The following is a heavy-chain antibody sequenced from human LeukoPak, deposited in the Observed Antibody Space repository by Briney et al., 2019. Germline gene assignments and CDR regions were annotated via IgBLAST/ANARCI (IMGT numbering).Heavy chain of an antibody. J-gene: IGHJ4*02. CDR2: IWYDGSNK. CDR3: ARYVGGGNSGGFDY. Sequence: PGRSLRLSCAASGFTFNSYDMHWIRQAPGKGLEWVALIWYDGSNKYYPDSVKGRFTISRDNSKITLYLQMNSLRAEDTAVYYCARYVGGGNSGGFDYWGQGTLVTVSS. D-gene: IGHD4-23*01. V-gene: IGHV3-33*01. CDR1: GFTFNSYD.